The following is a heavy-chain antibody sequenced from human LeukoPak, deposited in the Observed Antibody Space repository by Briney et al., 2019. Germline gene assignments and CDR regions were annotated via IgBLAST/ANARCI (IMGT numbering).Heavy chain of an antibody. CDR2: ISWNSGSI. Sequence: PGGSLRLSCAASGFTFDDYAMHWVRQAPGKGLEWVSGISWNSGSIGYADSVKGRFTISRDNAKNSLYLQMNRLRAEDTALYYCAKDNMVRGVNYYYYYMDVWGKGTTVTVSS. V-gene: IGHV3-9*01. J-gene: IGHJ6*03. CDR1: GFTFDDYA. D-gene: IGHD3-10*01. CDR3: AKDNMVRGVNYYYYYMDV.